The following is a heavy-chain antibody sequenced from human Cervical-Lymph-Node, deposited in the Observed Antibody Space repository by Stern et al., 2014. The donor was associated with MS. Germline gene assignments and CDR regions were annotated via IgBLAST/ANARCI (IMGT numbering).Heavy chain of an antibody. CDR1: GFTFSSYG. J-gene: IGHJ4*02. Sequence: VQLVESGGGVVQPGRSLRLSCAASGFTFSSYGMHWVRQAPGKGLEWVAVIWYDGSNKYYADSVKGRFTISRDNSKNTLYLQMNSLRAEDTAVYYCGGHDYGDYRAGLPGGPFDYWGQGTLVTVSS. CDR2: IWYDGSNK. D-gene: IGHD4-17*01. CDR3: GGHDYGDYRAGLPGGPFDY. V-gene: IGHV3-33*01.